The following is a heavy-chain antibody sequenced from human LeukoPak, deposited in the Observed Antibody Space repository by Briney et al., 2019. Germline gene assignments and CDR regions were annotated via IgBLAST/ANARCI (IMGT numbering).Heavy chain of an antibody. J-gene: IGHJ6*03. CDR2: INDNGRI. V-gene: IGHV4-34*01. Sequence: PSDTLSLTCAVYGGSFSNYYWSWIRQSPGKGLEWIGEINDNGRINYNPSLMTRVTISIDTSKKQFSLTVNFVTAADTAVYYCARRWNYGTDYYMDVWDKGTTVTVSS. D-gene: IGHD1-7*01. CDR1: GGSFSNYY. CDR3: ARRWNYGTDYYMDV.